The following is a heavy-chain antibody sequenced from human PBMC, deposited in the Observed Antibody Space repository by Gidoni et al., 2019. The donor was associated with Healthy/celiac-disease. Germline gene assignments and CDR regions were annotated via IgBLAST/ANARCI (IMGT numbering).Heavy chain of an antibody. Sequence: EVQLLESGGGLVQPGGSLRLSCAASGFTFSSYAMSWVRQAPGKGLEWVSAISGSGGSTYYADSVKGRFTISRDNSKNTLYLQMNSLRAEDTAVYYCAKGQSPYSSSSHAFDIWGQGTMVTVSS. D-gene: IGHD6-6*01. CDR2: ISGSGGST. CDR3: AKGQSPYSSSSHAFDI. CDR1: GFTFSSYA. V-gene: IGHV3-23*01. J-gene: IGHJ3*02.